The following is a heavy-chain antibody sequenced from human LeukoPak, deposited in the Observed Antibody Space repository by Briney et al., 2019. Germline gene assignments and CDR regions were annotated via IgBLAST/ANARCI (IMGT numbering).Heavy chain of an antibody. CDR1: GGTFSSYA. V-gene: IGHV1-69*01. Sequence: SVKVSCKASGGTFSSYAISWVRQAPGQGLEWMGGIIPIFGTANYAQKFQGRVTITADESTSTAYMELSSLRSEDTAAYYCARADSSGYPGTPNIDPWGQGTLVTVSS. D-gene: IGHD3-22*01. CDR2: IIPIFGTA. J-gene: IGHJ5*02. CDR3: ARADSSGYPGTPNIDP.